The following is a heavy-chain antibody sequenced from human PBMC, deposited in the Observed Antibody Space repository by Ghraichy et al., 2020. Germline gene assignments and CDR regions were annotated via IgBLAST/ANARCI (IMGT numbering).Heavy chain of an antibody. CDR2: IKSKTDGGTT. CDR3: TTVWVPAAMLDWYFDL. Sequence: GGSLRLSCAASGFTFSNAWMSWVRQAPGKGLEWVGRIKSKTDGGTTDYAAPVKGRFTISRDDSKNTLYLQMNSLKTEDTAVYYCTTVWVPAAMLDWYFDLWGRGTLVTVSS. J-gene: IGHJ2*01. CDR1: GFTFSNAW. D-gene: IGHD2-2*01. V-gene: IGHV3-15*01.